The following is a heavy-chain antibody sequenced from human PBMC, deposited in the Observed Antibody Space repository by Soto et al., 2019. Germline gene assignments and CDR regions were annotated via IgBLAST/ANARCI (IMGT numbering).Heavy chain of an antibody. V-gene: IGHV1-18*04. Sequence: QVQLVQSGAEVKKPGASVKVSCKASGYTFTSYGISWVRQAPGQGLEWMGWISAYNGNTNYAQKLQGRVTMTTDTSTSTAYMELRSRRSDDTAVYYCARGGYCSSTSCYRSMYNWFDPWGQVTLVTVSS. J-gene: IGHJ5*02. CDR3: ARGGYCSSTSCYRSMYNWFDP. CDR1: GYTFTSYG. CDR2: ISAYNGNT. D-gene: IGHD2-2*01.